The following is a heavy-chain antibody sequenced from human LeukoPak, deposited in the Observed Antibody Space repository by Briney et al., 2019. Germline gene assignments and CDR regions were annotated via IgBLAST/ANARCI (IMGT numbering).Heavy chain of an antibody. CDR3: TTDPPWDSSGYYYVRGRYYYYGMDV. J-gene: IGHJ6*02. CDR2: IKSKTDGGTT. D-gene: IGHD3-22*01. CDR1: GFTFSNAW. Sequence: GGSLRLSCAASGFTFSNAWMSWVRQAPGKGLEWVGRIKSKTDGGTTDYAAPVKGRFTISRDDSKNTLYLQMNSPKTEDTAVYYCTTDPPWDSSGYYYVRGRYYYYGMDVWGQGTTVTVSS. V-gene: IGHV3-15*01.